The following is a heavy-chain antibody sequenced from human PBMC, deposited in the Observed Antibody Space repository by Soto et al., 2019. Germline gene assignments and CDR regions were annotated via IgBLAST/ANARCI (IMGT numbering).Heavy chain of an antibody. V-gene: IGHV1-46*01. J-gene: IGHJ6*02. CDR1: GYTFTSYY. Sequence: GASVKVSCKASGYTFTSYYMHWVRQAPGQGLEWMGIINPSGGSTSYAQKFQGRVTMTRDTSTSTVYMELSSLRSEDTAVYYCARDREYYDSSGYYYYYYYGMDVWGQGTTVTVSS. D-gene: IGHD3-22*01. CDR3: ARDREYYDSSGYYYYYYYGMDV. CDR2: INPSGGST.